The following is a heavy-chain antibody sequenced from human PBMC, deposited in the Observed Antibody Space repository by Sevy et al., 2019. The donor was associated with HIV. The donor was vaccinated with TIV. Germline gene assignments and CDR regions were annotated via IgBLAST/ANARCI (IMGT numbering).Heavy chain of an antibody. CDR2: ISYDGSNK. CDR3: ASSSTGDY. V-gene: IGHV3-30-3*01. CDR1: GFTFSSYA. D-gene: IGHD6-13*01. Sequence: GESLKISCAASGFTFSSYAMHWVRQAPGKGLEWVAVISYDGSNKYYADSVKGRFTISGDNSKNTLYLQMNSLRAEDTAVYYCASSSTGDYWGQGTLVTVSS. J-gene: IGHJ4*02.